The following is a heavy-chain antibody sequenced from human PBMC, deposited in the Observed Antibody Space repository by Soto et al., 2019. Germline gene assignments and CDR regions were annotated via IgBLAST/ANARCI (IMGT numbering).Heavy chain of an antibody. Sequence: PGESLKISCAASGFTVSSNYMSWVRQAPGKGLEWVSVIYSGGSTYYADSVKGRFTISRDNSKNTLYLQMNSLRAEDTAVYYCARDRVTIDGYYYGMDVWGQGTTVTVSS. D-gene: IGHD5-18*01. CDR2: IYSGGST. CDR1: GFTVSSNY. J-gene: IGHJ6*02. V-gene: IGHV3-53*01. CDR3: ARDRVTIDGYYYGMDV.